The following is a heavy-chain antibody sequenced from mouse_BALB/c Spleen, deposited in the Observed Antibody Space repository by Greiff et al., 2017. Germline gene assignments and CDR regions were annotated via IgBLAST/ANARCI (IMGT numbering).Heavy chain of an antibody. V-gene: IGHV3-2*02. Sequence: EVKLVESGPGLVKPSQSLSLTCTVTGYSITSDYAWNWIRQFPGNKLEWMGYISYSGSTSYNPSLKSRISITRDTSKNQFFLQLNSVTTEDTATYYCARNYYTYYFDYWGQGTTLTVSS. J-gene: IGHJ2*01. CDR1: GYSITSDYA. CDR2: ISYSGST. D-gene: IGHD2-12*01. CDR3: ARNYYTYYFDY.